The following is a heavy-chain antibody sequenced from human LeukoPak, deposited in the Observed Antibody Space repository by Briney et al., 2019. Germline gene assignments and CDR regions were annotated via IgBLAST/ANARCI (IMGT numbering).Heavy chain of an antibody. Sequence: SVKVSCKASGYTFTSYYMHLVRQAPGQGLEWMGGIIPIFGTANYAQKFQGRVTIPTDEPTSTAYMELSSLRSEDPAVYYCARRGSGCYSTERESDY. J-gene: IGHJ4*01. CDR3: ARRGSGCYSTERESDY. CDR1: GYTFTSYY. D-gene: IGHD3-10*01. CDR2: IIPIFGTA. V-gene: IGHV1-69*05.